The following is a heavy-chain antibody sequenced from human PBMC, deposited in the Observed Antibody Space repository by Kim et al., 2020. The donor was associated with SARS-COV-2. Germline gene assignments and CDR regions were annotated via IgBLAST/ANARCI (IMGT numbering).Heavy chain of an antibody. CDR3: ARRRSIVATYFDY. CDR1: GFTFSSYS. J-gene: IGHJ4*02. D-gene: IGHD5-12*01. V-gene: IGHV3-21*01. CDR2: ISSSSSYI. Sequence: GGSLRLSCAASGFTFSSYSMNWVRQAPGKGLEWVSSISSSSSYIYYADSVKGRFTISRDNAKNSLYLQMNSLRAEDTAVYYCARRRSIVATYFDYWGQGTLVTVSS.